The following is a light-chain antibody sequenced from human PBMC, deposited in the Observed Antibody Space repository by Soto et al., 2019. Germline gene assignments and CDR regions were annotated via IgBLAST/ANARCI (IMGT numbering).Light chain of an antibody. Sequence: VLTQAPDTLSVSPGERATLSCRSIERIYSAYLGWYQQKPGQAPRLLFSGASLRATGIPDRFSGGGSGTDFTLTISRLEPEDFAVYYCQQFGNSPITFGQGTRLE. J-gene: IGKJ5*01. CDR1: ERIYSAY. CDR2: GAS. V-gene: IGKV3-20*01. CDR3: QQFGNSPIT.